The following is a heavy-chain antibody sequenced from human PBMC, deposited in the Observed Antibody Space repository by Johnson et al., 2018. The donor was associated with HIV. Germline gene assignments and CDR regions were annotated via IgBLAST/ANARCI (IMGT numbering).Heavy chain of an antibody. V-gene: IGHV3-7*01. CDR1: GFTFSSYW. J-gene: IGHJ3*02. CDR2: IKQDGSEK. Sequence: VQLVESGGGLVQPGGSLRLSCAASGFTFSSYWMSWVRQAPGKGLEWVANIKQDGSEKHYVGSVKGRFTISRDNAKKSLDLQMNSLRVEDTAVYYCARALGDYGDYVNAFDIWGQGTMVTVSS. CDR3: ARALGDYGDYVNAFDI. D-gene: IGHD4-17*01.